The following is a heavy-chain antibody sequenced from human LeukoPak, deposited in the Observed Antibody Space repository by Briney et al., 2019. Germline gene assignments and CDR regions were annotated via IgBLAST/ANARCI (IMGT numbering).Heavy chain of an antibody. Sequence: ASVKVSCKASGYTFTSYGISWVRQAPGQGLEWMGWISAYNGNSNYAQKLQGRVTMTTDTSTSTAYMELRSLRSDDTAVYYCARDGLLYSSGWYIGYYYYGMDVWGQGTTVTVSS. CDR3: ARDGLLYSSGWYIGYYYYGMDV. D-gene: IGHD6-19*01. CDR1: GYTFTSYG. CDR2: ISAYNGNS. J-gene: IGHJ6*02. V-gene: IGHV1-18*01.